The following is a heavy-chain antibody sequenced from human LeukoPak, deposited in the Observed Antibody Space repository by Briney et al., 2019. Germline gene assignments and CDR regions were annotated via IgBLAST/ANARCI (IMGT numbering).Heavy chain of an antibody. V-gene: IGHV4-38-2*02. J-gene: IGHJ4*02. CDR1: GYSISSGYY. D-gene: IGHD3-22*01. Sequence: PSETLSLTCTVSGYSISSGYYWGWIRQPPGKGLEWIGSIYHSGSTYYNPSLKSRVTISVDTSKNQSSLKLSSVTAADTAVYYCARDYYDSSGNFDYWGQGTLVTVSS. CDR3: ARDYYDSSGNFDY. CDR2: IYHSGST.